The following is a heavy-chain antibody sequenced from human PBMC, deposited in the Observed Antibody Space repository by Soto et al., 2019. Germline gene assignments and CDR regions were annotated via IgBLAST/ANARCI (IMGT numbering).Heavy chain of an antibody. V-gene: IGHV4-61*08. Sequence: PSETLSLTCTFSVGSISIGGYYWSWIRQHPGKGLEWIGYIYYNGNTNYNPSLKSRVTMSVDTSKNQFSLKLTSVTAADTAVYYCERALRGDYWGQGTMVTVSS. CDR3: ERALRGDY. CDR1: VGSISIGGYY. J-gene: IGHJ4*02. CDR2: IYYNGNT.